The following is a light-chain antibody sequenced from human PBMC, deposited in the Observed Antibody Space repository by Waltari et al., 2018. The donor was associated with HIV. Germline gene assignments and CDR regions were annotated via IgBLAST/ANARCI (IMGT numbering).Light chain of an antibody. CDR2: WAS. CDR1: QSLLYRSTNKDY. CDR3: QQYYSTPWT. V-gene: IGKV4-1*01. Sequence: DIVMTQSPDSLAVSLGEWATINCKSTQSLLYRSTNKDYVAWYQQKPGQPPKLLIYWASIRESGVPYRFSGSGSGTDFTLTISNLQAEDVAVYYCQQYYSTPWTFGQGTKVEIK. J-gene: IGKJ1*01.